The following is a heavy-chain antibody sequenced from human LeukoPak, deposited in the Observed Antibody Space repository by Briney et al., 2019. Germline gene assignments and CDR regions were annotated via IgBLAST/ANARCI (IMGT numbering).Heavy chain of an antibody. CDR3: AKDSNYGSGSFRAIYYYYYMDV. CDR2: ISSSSSTR. CDR1: GFTFATYS. D-gene: IGHD3-10*01. Sequence: PGGSLRLSCAASGFTFATYSMNWVRQAPGKGLEWVSYISSSSSTRYYADSVKGRFTISRDNSKNTLYLQMNSLRAEDTAVYYCAKDSNYGSGSFRAIYYYYYMDVWGKGTTVTISS. J-gene: IGHJ6*03. V-gene: IGHV3-48*01.